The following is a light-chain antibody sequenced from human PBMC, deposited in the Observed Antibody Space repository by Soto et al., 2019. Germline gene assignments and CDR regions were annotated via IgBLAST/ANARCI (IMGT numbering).Light chain of an antibody. J-gene: IGKJ2*01. CDR3: QQYNSYPHT. V-gene: IGKV1-5*03. CDR1: QYINNW. Sequence: QMTQFPSTLSASLGDRVTITCRASQYINNWLAWYQQRPGTAPRLLIHKASTLQTGVPSRFSGSASGTEFTLTISSLQPDDFAIYYCQQYNSYPHTFGQGTKLEIK. CDR2: KAS.